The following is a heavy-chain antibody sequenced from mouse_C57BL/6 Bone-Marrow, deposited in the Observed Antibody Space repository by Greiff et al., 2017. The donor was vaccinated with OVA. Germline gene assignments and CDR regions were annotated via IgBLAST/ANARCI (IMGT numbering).Heavy chain of an antibody. CDR2: IDPANGNT. V-gene: IGHV14-3*01. Sequence: EVQGVESVAELVRPGASVKLSCTASGFNIKNTYMHWVKQRPEQGLEWIGRIDPANGNTKYAPKFQGKATITADTSSNTAYLQLSSLTSEDTAIYYCARPLFITTVVALDYWGQGTTLTVSS. CDR3: ARPLFITTVVALDY. D-gene: IGHD1-1*01. CDR1: GFNIKNTY. J-gene: IGHJ2*01.